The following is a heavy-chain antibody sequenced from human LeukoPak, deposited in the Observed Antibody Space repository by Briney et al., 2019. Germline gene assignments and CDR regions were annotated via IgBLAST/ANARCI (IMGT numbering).Heavy chain of an antibody. CDR1: GFTFSSYS. Sequence: PGGSLRLSCAASGFTFSSYSMNWVRQAPGKGLEWLSYIGSSTGTIYYADSVKGRFTVSRDNAKNSLYLQVNSLRAEDTAVYYCARGKTCSSSSCYVDAFDIWGQATMVTVSS. J-gene: IGHJ3*02. D-gene: IGHD2-2*01. CDR3: ARGKTCSSSSCYVDAFDI. V-gene: IGHV3-48*01. CDR2: IGSSTGTI.